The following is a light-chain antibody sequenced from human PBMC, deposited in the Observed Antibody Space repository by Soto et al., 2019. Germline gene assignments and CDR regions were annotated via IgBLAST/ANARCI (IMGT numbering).Light chain of an antibody. CDR2: DAS. V-gene: IGKV1-5*01. CDR3: QQLNSFPIP. J-gene: IGKJ3*01. CDR1: QSISSW. Sequence: DIQMTQSPSTLSASVGDRVTITCRASQSISSWLAWYQQKPGKAPRLLIYDASYLERGVPSRFSGSGSGTEFTLTISSLQPEDFATYYCQQLNSFPIPFGPGTKVDIK.